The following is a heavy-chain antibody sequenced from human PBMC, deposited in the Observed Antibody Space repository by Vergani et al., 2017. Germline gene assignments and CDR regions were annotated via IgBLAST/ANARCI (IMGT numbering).Heavy chain of an antibody. Sequence: EVQLVESGGVVVQPGGSLRLSCAASGFTFDDYAMHWVRQAPGKGLEWVSGINWNSDSIAYADSVKGRFTISRDNAKNSLYLQMNSLRAEDTALYYCVKDIAASGNYWYFDLWDRGTLVTVSS. D-gene: IGHD6-13*01. CDR2: INWNSDSI. CDR1: GFTFDDYA. CDR3: VKDIAASGNYWYFDL. J-gene: IGHJ2*01. V-gene: IGHV3-9*01.